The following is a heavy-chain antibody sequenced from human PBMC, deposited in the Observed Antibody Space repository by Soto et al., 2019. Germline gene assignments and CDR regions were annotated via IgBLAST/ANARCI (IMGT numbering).Heavy chain of an antibody. CDR2: IDYVGNT. J-gene: IGHJ4*02. CDR3: VRGGLRYQQSSCYFDV. CDR1: GASISSSGYY. D-gene: IGHD3-16*01. V-gene: IGHV4-39*02. Sequence: QVQLQESGPGLVSPWGTLSLTCTVSGASISSSGYYWGWIRQAPGKGLQWIGSIDYVGNTYYDPSLQRRVAVSQGSCKNHLSLQLNPVTAADPAVHYCVRGGLRYQQSSCYFDVWGQGTLLTVSS.